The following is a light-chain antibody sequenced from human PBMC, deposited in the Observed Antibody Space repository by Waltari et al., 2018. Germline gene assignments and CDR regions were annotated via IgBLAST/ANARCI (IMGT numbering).Light chain of an antibody. V-gene: IGLV2-23*03. J-gene: IGLJ2*01. CDR1: SSDIGSYTL. CDR3: CSFAGYTNFVA. Sequence: QSALTQPASVSGSPGQSITISCTGTSSDIGSYTLVSWYQQHPGKAPRLIIYEGNKRPSGVSTRFSGSKSGNTASLTISGLQADDEANYHCCSFAGYTNFVAFGGGTKVTVL. CDR2: EGN.